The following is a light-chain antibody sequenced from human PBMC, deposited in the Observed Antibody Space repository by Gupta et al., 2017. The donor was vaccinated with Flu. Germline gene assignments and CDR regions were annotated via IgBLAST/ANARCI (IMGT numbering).Light chain of an antibody. V-gene: IGKV3-15*01. J-gene: IGKJ1*01. CDR2: AAS. CDR3: QQSYIWPRT. CDR1: QSVGST. Sequence: EIVMTQSPATLSVSPGERATLSCRASQSVGSTLAWYQQKPGQAPRLLIYAASTRATGIPARFSGFGSGTEFTLTINSLQSEDFAVYYCQQSYIWPRTFGQGTKVAIK.